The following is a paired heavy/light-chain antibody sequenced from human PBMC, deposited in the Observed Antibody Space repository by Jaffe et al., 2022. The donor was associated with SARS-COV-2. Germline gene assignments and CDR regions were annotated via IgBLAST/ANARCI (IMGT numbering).Light chain of an antibody. CDR3: AAWDDSLIGYV. CDR1: SSNIGSNT. CDR2: SDK. Sequence: QSVLTQPPSASGTPGQRVTISCFGSSSNIGSNTVNWYQHLPGTAPKLLIYSDKQRPSGVPDRFSGSKSGTSASLAISGLQSEDEADYYCAAWDDSLIGYVFGTGTKVTVL. J-gene: IGLJ1*01. V-gene: IGLV1-44*01.
Heavy chain of an antibody. Sequence: QVQLVQSGGGLVEPGGSLRLSCATSGFDFSDHYMTWVRQAPGKGLEWLSYISSRGTTIYYAESVKGRFTTSRDNAKNSLFLQMNSLRVEDTAVYYCAKDGYGLSFDSWGQGTLVTVSS. V-gene: IGHV3-11*01. D-gene: IGHD5-18*01. J-gene: IGHJ4*02. CDR1: GFDFSDHY. CDR3: AKDGYGLSFDS. CDR2: ISSRGTTI.